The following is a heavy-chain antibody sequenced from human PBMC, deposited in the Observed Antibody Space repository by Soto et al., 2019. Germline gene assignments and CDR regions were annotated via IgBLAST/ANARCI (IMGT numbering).Heavy chain of an antibody. J-gene: IGHJ6*03. CDR1: GGSISSSSYY. V-gene: IGHV4-39*01. CDR2: IYYSGST. CDR3: ARQTNYDFWSGHMDV. D-gene: IGHD3-3*01. Sequence: SETLSLTCTVSGGSISSSSYYWGWIRQPPGKGLEWIGSIYYSGSTYYNPSLKSRVTISVDTSKNQFSLKLSSVTAADTAVYYCARQTNYDFWSGHMDVWGKGTTVTVSS.